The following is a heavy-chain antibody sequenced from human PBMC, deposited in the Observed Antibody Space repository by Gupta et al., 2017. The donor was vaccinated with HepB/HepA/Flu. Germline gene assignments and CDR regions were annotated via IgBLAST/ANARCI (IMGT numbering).Heavy chain of an antibody. CDR3: ARDTNYDSLSWFDP. Sequence: EVQLVESGGGLVQPGGSLRLSCAASGFTFSKFWMHLVRQAPGTGLEWVANIKYDGSKMYYADSVRGRFTISRDNAKNSLFLQMNSLRAEDTAVYYCARDTNYDSLSWFDPWGQGTLVTVSS. J-gene: IGHJ5*02. CDR1: GFTFSKFW. CDR2: IKYDGSKM. D-gene: IGHD3-9*01. V-gene: IGHV3-7*01.